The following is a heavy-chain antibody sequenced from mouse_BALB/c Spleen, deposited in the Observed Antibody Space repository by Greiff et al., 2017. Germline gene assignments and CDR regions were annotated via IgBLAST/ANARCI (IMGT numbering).Heavy chain of an antibody. V-gene: IGHV5-6*02. D-gene: IGHD2-10*01. CDR3: ARRTYYDAMDY. CDR1: GFTFSSYG. J-gene: IGHJ4*01. Sequence: EVMLVESGGDLVKPGGSLKLSCAASGFTFSSYGMSWVRQTPDKRLEWVATISSGGSYTYYPDSVKGRFTISRDNAKNTLYLQMSSLKSEDTAMYYCARRTYYDAMDYWGQGTSVTVSS. CDR2: ISSGGSYT.